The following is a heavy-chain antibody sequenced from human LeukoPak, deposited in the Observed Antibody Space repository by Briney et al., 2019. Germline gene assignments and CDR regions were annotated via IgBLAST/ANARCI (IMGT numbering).Heavy chain of an antibody. D-gene: IGHD3-16*01. J-gene: IGHJ3*02. CDR2: IYYSGST. CDR3: ARWLRGTFDI. V-gene: IGHV4-39*01. Sequence: SETLSLTCTISGGSISNTNYYWGWIRKPPGKGLEWIGTIYYSGSTYYNPSLKSRVTISVVTSKNQFSLKLSSVTAADTAVYFCARWLRGTFDIWGQGTMVTVSS. CDR1: GGSISNTNYY.